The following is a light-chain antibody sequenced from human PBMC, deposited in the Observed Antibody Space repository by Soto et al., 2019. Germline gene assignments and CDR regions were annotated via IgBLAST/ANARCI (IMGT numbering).Light chain of an antibody. CDR1: QSISAY. CDR3: QRSYRSIS. J-gene: IGKJ5*01. CDR2: AAT. Sequence: DIQMTQSPSSLFASVGDRVTITCRASQSISAYLNWYQQSPGKAPSLLIYAATRLHSGVPSRFSGSGSGTDFTLTISSLQPAAFATYYCQRSYRSISFGQGTRLEMK. V-gene: IGKV1-39*01.